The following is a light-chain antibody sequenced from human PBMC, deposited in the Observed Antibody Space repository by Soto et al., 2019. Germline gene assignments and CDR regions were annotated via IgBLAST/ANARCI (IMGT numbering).Light chain of an antibody. CDR1: QSVSSRY. CDR3: QLYDSSSYT. CDR2: GAS. Sequence: EIVLTQSPGTLSLSPGERATLSCRASQSVSSRYFAWYQQKPGPAPRFLIFGASKRATDIPDKCSGSGSGTDFTLTISRLEPEDFAVYYCQLYDSSSYTFGQGTKLEIK. J-gene: IGKJ2*01. V-gene: IGKV3-20*01.